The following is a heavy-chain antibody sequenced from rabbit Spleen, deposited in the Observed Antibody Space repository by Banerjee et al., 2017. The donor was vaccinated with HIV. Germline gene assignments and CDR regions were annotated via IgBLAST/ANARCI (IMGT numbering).Heavy chain of an antibody. CDR2: IDPIFDST. D-gene: IGHD2-1*01. V-gene: IGHV1S45*01. CDR1: GFDFSSYG. Sequence: QQQLAESGGGLVQSGGSLKLSCKASGFDFSSYGVSWVRQAPGKGLEWIGYIDPIFDSTYYASWAKGRFTISKTSSTTVTLQMTSLTAADTATYFCARESFYNADGDDKGFTLWGPGTLVTVS. CDR3: ARESFYNADGDDKGFTL. J-gene: IGHJ4*01.